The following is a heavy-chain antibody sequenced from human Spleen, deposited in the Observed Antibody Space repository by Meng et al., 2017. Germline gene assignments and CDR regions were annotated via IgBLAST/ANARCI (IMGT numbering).Heavy chain of an antibody. CDR2: ISSSGGST. V-gene: IGHV3-23*01. CDR1: GFTFSNYA. Sequence: GESLKISCAASGFTFSNYAMNWVRQAPGKGLEWVSAISSSGGSTYYADSVKGRFTISRDSSKNTLYLQMNSLRVEDTAVYYCAKVEASDYFDCWGQGTLVTVSS. D-gene: IGHD3-3*01. CDR3: AKVEASDYFDC. J-gene: IGHJ4*02.